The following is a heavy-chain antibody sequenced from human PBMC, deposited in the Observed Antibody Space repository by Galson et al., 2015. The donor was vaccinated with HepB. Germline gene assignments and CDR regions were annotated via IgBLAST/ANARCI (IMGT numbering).Heavy chain of an antibody. D-gene: IGHD3-10*01. Sequence: SLRLSCAASGFTFSNYVMHWVRLAPGKGLEWMAVISYDGSDKYYADSVKGRFTIARDNSKSTLYLQMNSLRAEDTAVYYCARDRGQYYYHGMDVWGQGTTVTVSS. CDR2: ISYDGSDK. CDR3: ARDRGQYYYHGMDV. CDR1: GFTFSNYV. V-gene: IGHV3-30*04. J-gene: IGHJ6*02.